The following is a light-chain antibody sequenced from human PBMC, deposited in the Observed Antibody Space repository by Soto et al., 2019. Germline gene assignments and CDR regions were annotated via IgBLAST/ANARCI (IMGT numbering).Light chain of an antibody. CDR3: SSFTTSTSYV. CDR1: SSDVGAYDY. CDR2: DVS. J-gene: IGLJ1*01. V-gene: IGLV2-14*03. Sequence: QSALTQPASVSGSPGQSITISCTGTSSDVGAYDYVSWYQQHPVEVPKLMIFDVSDRPSGVSNRFSGSKSGNTASLTISGLQAEDEADYYCSSFTTSTSYVFGTGTKLTVL.